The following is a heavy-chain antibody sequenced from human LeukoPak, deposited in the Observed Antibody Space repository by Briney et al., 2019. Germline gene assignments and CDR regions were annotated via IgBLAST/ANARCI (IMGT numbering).Heavy chain of an antibody. D-gene: IGHD3-9*01. J-gene: IGHJ4*02. CDR3: ARGVLRYFDWLLNYFDY. CDR1: GGSISSSSYY. CDR2: IYYSGST. V-gene: IGHV4-39*07. Sequence: PSETLSLTCTVSGGSISSSSYYWGWIRQPPGKGLEWIGSIYYSGSTYYNPSLKSRVTISVDTSKNQFSLKLSSVTAADTAVYYCARGVLRYFDWLLNYFDYWGQGTLVTVSS.